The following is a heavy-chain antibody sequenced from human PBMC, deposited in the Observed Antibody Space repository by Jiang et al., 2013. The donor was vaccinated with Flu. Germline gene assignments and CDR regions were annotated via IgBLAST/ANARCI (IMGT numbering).Heavy chain of an antibody. CDR3: VRGAGAADY. V-gene: IGHV6-1*01. J-gene: IGHJ4*02. CDR2: ACYRSQWYI. CDR1: GDSVSSNSAA. D-gene: IGHD2-15*01. Sequence: QTLSLTCAISGDSVSSNSAAWNWIRQSPSRGLEWLGRACYRSQWYIDYAMTVKGRIIVTPDTSKNQFSLQLNSVTPQDTAVYYCVRGAGAADYWGQGTLVTVSS.